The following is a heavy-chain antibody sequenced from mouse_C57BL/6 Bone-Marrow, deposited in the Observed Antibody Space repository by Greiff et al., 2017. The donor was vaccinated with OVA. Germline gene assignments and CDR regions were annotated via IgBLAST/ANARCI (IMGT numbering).Heavy chain of an antibody. V-gene: IGHV1-80*01. CDR2: IYPGDGDT. CDR1: GYAFSSYW. Sequence: VQLQQSGAELVKPGASVKISCKASGYAFSSYWMNWVKQRPGKGLEWIGQIYPGDGDTNYNGKFKGKATLTADQSSSTAYMQLSSLTSEDSAVYFCARCGSSYWYFDVWGTGTTVTVSS. D-gene: IGHD1-1*01. J-gene: IGHJ1*03. CDR3: ARCGSSYWYFDV.